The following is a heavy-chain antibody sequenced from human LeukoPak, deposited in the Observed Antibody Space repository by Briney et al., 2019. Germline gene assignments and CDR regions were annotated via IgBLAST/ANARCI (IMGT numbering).Heavy chain of an antibody. CDR1: GFTFSSYG. J-gene: IGHJ6*02. CDR2: ISYDGSNK. Sequence: AGGSLRLSCAASGFTFSSYGMHWVRQAPGKGLEWVAVISYDGSNKYYADSVKGRFTISRDNSKNTLYLQMNSLRAEDTAVYYCAKDHHYYDSSGHYPPLYYGMDVWGQGTTVTVSS. CDR3: AKDHHYYDSSGHYPPLYYGMDV. V-gene: IGHV3-30*18. D-gene: IGHD3-22*01.